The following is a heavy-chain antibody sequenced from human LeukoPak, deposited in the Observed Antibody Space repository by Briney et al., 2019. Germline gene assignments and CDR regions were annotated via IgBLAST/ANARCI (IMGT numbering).Heavy chain of an antibody. CDR2: MNPNSGNT. V-gene: IGHV1-8*01. Sequence: ASVKVSCKASGYTFTSYDINWVRQATGQGLEWMGRMNPNSGNTGYAQKFQGRVTMTRNTSISTAYMELSSLRSEDTAVYYCARFLEWLSYYYYGMDVWGQGTTVTVSS. CDR1: GYTFTSYD. CDR3: ARFLEWLSYYYYGMDV. D-gene: IGHD3-3*01. J-gene: IGHJ6*02.